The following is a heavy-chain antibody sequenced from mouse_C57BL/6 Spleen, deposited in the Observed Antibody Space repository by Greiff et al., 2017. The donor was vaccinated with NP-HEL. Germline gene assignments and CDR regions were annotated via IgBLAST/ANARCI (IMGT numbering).Heavy chain of an antibody. CDR3: TRDKTGPFAY. CDR2: ISSGGDYI. V-gene: IGHV5-9-1*02. CDR1: GFTFSSYA. D-gene: IGHD4-1*01. Sequence: EVKLQESGEGLVKPGGSLKLSCAASGFTFSSYAMSWVRQTPEKRLEWVAYISSGGDYIYYADTVKGRFTISRDNARNTLYLQMSSLKSEDTAMYYCTRDKTGPFAYWGQGTLVTVSA. J-gene: IGHJ3*01.